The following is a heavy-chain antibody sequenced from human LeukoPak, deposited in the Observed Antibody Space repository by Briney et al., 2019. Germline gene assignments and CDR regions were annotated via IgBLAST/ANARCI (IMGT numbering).Heavy chain of an antibody. D-gene: IGHD6-13*01. CDR2: ISGSGGST. Sequence: GGSLRLSCAASGFTFSSYGMSWVRQAPGKGLEWVSGISGSGGSTYYADSVKGRFTISRDNSKNTLYLQMNSLRAEDTAVYYCAKDPSTEQLVRGYFDYWGQGTLVTVSS. CDR3: AKDPSTEQLVRGYFDY. V-gene: IGHV3-23*01. J-gene: IGHJ4*02. CDR1: GFTFSSYG.